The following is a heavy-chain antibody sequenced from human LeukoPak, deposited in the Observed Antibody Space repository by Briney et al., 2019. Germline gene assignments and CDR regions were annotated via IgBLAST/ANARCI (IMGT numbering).Heavy chain of an antibody. CDR1: GFTFSSYA. J-gene: IGHJ3*02. CDR2: ISRSDGTT. Sequence: GGSLRLSCAGSGFTFSSYAMTWVRQAPGTGLEWVSSISRSDGTTYYADSVKGRFTISRDNSKNTLYLQMNSLRAEDTAVYYCAKDLVGATHDAFDIWGQGTMVTVSS. V-gene: IGHV3-23*01. D-gene: IGHD1-26*01. CDR3: AKDLVGATHDAFDI.